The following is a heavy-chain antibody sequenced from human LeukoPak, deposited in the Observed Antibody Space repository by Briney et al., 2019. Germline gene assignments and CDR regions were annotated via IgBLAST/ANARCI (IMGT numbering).Heavy chain of an antibody. CDR3: AKSGGVYGDIGAY. CDR2: ISYDGSNK. D-gene: IGHD4-17*01. Sequence: GRSLRPSCAASGFTFSSYGMHWVRQAPGKGLEWVAVISYDGSNKYYADSVKGRFTISRDNSKNTLYLQMNSLRAEDTAVYYCAKSGGVYGDIGAYWGQGTLVTVSS. V-gene: IGHV3-30*18. CDR1: GFTFSSYG. J-gene: IGHJ4*02.